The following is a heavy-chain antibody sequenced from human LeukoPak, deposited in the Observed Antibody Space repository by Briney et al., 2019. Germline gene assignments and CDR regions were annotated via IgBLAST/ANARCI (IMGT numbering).Heavy chain of an antibody. D-gene: IGHD5-18*01. CDR1: GGSISSYY. Sequence: SETLSLTCTVSGGSISSYYWSWIRQPPGKGLEWIGYIYYSGSTNYNPSLKSRVTISVDTSKNQFSLKLSSVTAADTAVYYCARDSGYGTYWGQGTLVTVSS. V-gene: IGHV4-59*12. CDR3: ARDSGYGTY. J-gene: IGHJ4*02. CDR2: IYYSGST.